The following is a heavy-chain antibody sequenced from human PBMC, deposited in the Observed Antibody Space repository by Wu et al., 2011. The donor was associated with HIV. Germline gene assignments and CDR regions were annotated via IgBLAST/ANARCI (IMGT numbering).Heavy chain of an antibody. D-gene: IGHD5-24*01. CDR1: GDTFSSYA. CDR2: IIPIFGPP. CDR3: ARAGDGHNLNSNYWYFDL. J-gene: IGHJ2*01. V-gene: IGHV1-69*05. Sequence: QVQLVQSGAEVKKPGSSVRVSCKASGDTFSSYAMSWVRQAPGQGLEWMGGIIPIFGPPNYAQKFQGRVTITTDDSMRTAYMELSSLRSEDTAVYYCARAGDGHNLNSNYWYFDLWGRGTWSLSPQ.